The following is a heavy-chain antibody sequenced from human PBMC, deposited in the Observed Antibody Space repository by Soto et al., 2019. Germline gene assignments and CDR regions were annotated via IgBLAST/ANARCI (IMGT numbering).Heavy chain of an antibody. V-gene: IGHV3-49*03. D-gene: IGHD6-13*01. CDR2: VRNIAYGETT. CDR1: GFSFFDYA. J-gene: IGHJ6*02. Sequence: GSLRLSCTTSGFSFFDYAIIFFRLSPFKWLEWVGIVRNIAYGETTEYATSVRGRFTVSRDNSKSIAYLQMNSLTSEDTAVYYCARYTYTSRYSYYGMDVWGQGTTVTVSS. CDR3: ARYTYTSRYSYYGMDV.